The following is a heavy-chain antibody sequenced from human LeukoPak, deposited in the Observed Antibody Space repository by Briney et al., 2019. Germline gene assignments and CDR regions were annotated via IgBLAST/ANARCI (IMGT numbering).Heavy chain of an antibody. J-gene: IGHJ6*03. V-gene: IGHV1-46*04. D-gene: IGHD3-10*01. Sequence: ASVKVSCKASGYTFTSYYIHWVRQAPGQGLEWMGIINPSGGSTSYAQKLQGRVTMTRDASTSTLYMELSSLRSEDTAVYYCARGGSSVFYYYMDVWGKGTTVTVSS. CDR3: ARGGSSVFYYYMDV. CDR2: INPSGGST. CDR1: GYTFTSYY.